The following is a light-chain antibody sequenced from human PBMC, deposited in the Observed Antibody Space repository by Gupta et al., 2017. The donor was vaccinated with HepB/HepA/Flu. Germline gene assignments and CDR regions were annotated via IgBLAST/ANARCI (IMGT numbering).Light chain of an antibody. Sequence: ENVFTQSPGTLSLSPGERATFSCRASKSVSSSSLAWYQQKPGQAPRLLIYGASNRATGSPDRFSGSGSVTDFTLTSSRREAEDFAVYYGQQDVGSRTFGQGTKLEIK. CDR2: GAS. V-gene: IGKV3-20*01. CDR3: QQDVGSRT. J-gene: IGKJ1*01. CDR1: KSVSSSS.